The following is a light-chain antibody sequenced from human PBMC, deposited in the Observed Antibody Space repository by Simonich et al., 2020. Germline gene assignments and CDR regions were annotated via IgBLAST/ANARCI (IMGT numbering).Light chain of an antibody. CDR1: QSVLYSSNNKNY. J-gene: IGKJ1*01. V-gene: IGKV4-1*01. CDR3: QQYYSTPWT. Sequence: DIVMTQSPDSLAVSLGERATINCKSSQSVLYSSNNKNYLAWYQQKQGQPPKLLIYWASTRESGVPDRVSGSGSGTDFTLTISSLQAEDVAVYYCQQYYSTPWTFGQGTNVEIK. CDR2: WAS.